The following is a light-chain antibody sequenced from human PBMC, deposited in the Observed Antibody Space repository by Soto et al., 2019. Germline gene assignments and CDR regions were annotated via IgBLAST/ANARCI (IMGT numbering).Light chain of an antibody. Sequence: QSVLTQPASVSGSPGQSITISCTGTSSDIGTYNLVSWYQQHPAEAPKLIIYEGSKRPSGVSYRFSGSKSGNSASLTISGLQAEDEADYYCCSFAGSGTWVFGGGTKLTVL. CDR1: SSDIGTYNL. J-gene: IGLJ2*01. CDR2: EGS. V-gene: IGLV2-23*01. CDR3: CSFAGSGTWV.